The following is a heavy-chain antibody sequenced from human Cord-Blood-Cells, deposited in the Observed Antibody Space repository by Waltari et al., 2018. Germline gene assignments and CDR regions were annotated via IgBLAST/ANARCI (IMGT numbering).Heavy chain of an antibody. CDR1: GYSFTSHW. V-gene: IGHV5-51*01. D-gene: IGHD6-13*01. Sequence: EVQLVQSGAEVKKLGESLKISCKGSGYSFTSHWIGWVRPMPGKGLEWMGIIYTGDSDTRDSPSFQGQVTISADKSISTAYLQWSSLKASDTAMYYCARHDNIAAAVNFDYWGQGTLVTVSS. CDR3: ARHDNIAAAVNFDY. CDR2: IYTGDSDT. J-gene: IGHJ4*02.